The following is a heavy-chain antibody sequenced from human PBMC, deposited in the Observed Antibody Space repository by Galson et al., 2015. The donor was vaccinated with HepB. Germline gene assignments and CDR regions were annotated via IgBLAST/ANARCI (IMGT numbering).Heavy chain of an antibody. J-gene: IGHJ4*02. CDR2: ISHDETHK. V-gene: IGHV3-30*04. Sequence: SLRLSCAASGFYFSSSDMHWVRQAPGKGLEWVAVISHDETHKNYADSVKGRFTIYRDNFNDTLFVEMSSLRPEDTAVYFCAREKTYGGPLDSWGQGTLVIVSS. CDR3: AREKTYGGPLDS. D-gene: IGHD4-23*01. CDR1: GFYFSSSD.